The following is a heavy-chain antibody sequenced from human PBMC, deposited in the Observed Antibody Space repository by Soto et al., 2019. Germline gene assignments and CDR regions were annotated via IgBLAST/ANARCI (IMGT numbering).Heavy chain of an antibody. V-gene: IGHV2-5*02. CDR1: GFSFSSSAVG. CDR2: IYWDDDK. D-gene: IGHD3-10*01. Sequence: QITLKESGPTLVKPTQTLTLTCTFSGFSFSSSAVGVAWIRQPPGKALEWLALIYWDDDKRYSPSLKSRLTITRDTSNNQEVLPMTDMDPEDTGTYFCVRRTTVRGVTGAHFDNWGQGTLVTVSS. CDR3: VRRTTVRGVTGAHFDN. J-gene: IGHJ4*02.